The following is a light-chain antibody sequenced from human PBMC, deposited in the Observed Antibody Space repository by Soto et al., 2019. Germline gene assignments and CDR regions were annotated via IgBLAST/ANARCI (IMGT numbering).Light chain of an antibody. CDR3: CSYGGSYV. CDR2: EVS. Sequence: QSVLTQPASVSGTPGQSITISCTGNSSDFGSYNLVSWYQQHPGKAPKVMIYEVSKRPSGVSNRFSGSKSGNTASLTISGLQAEDEADYYCCSYGGSYVFGPGTKVTVL. J-gene: IGLJ1*01. V-gene: IGLV2-23*02. CDR1: SSDFGSYNL.